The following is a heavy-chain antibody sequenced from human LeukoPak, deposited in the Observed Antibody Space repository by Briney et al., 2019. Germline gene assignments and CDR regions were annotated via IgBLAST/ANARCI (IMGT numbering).Heavy chain of an antibody. V-gene: IGHV1-8*03. Sequence: ASVKVSCKASGYTFTSYDINWVRQATGQGLEWMGWMNPNSGNTGYAQKFQGRVTITRNTSISTAYMELSSLRSEDTAVYYCARGRAGWLGENNWFDPWGQGTLVTVSS. D-gene: IGHD3-10*01. J-gene: IGHJ5*02. CDR2: MNPNSGNT. CDR3: ARGRAGWLGENNWFDP. CDR1: GYTFTSYD.